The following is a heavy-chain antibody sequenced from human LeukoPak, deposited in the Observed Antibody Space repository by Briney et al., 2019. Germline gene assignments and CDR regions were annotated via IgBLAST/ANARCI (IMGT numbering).Heavy chain of an antibody. CDR3: ARGSDYDYVWGSYRPENFDY. Sequence: GWSLRLSCAASGFTFSSYGMHWVRQAPGKGLEWVAVIWYDGSNKYYADSVKGRFTISRDNSKNTLYLQMNSLRAEDTAVYYCARGSDYDYVWGSYRPENFDYWGQGTLVTVSS. CDR2: IWYDGSNK. CDR1: GFTFSSYG. V-gene: IGHV3-33*01. D-gene: IGHD3-16*02. J-gene: IGHJ4*02.